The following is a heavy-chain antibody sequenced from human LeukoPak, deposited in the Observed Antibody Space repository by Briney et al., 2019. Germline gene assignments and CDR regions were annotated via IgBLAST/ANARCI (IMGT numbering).Heavy chain of an antibody. V-gene: IGHV4-31*03. CDR2: IYYSGST. D-gene: IGHD1-26*01. CDR3: ARHQWVPAFDI. CDR1: GGSISSGGYY. J-gene: IGHJ3*02. Sequence: SETLSLTCTVSGGSISSGGYYWSWIRQHPGKGLEWIGYIYYSGSTYYNPSLKSRVTISVDTSKNQFSLKLSSVTAADTAVYYCARHQWVPAFDIWGQGTMVTVSS.